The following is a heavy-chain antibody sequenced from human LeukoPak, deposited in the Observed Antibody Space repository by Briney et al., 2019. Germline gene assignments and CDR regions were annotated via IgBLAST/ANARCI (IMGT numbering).Heavy chain of an antibody. J-gene: IGHJ5*02. Sequence: SETLSLTCTVSGYSISSGYHWGWLRQPPGKGLEWIGRIYHSGSTYYNPSLKSRVTISVDTPKNQFSLKLSSVTAADTAVYYCARGGYYGSGNDFRFDPWGQGTLVTVSS. CDR1: GYSISSGYH. V-gene: IGHV4-38-2*02. D-gene: IGHD3-10*01. CDR2: IYHSGST. CDR3: ARGGYYGSGNDFRFDP.